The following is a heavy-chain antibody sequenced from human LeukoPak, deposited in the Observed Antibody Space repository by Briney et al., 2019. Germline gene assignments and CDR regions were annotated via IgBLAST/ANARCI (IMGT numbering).Heavy chain of an antibody. CDR3: AIYYYGSGSYSKTLFDAFDI. D-gene: IGHD3-10*01. CDR2: ISYDGSNK. CDR1: GFTFSSYA. J-gene: IGHJ3*02. V-gene: IGHV3-30-3*01. Sequence: GRSLRLSCAASGFTFSSYAMHWVRQAPGKGLEWVAVISYDGSNKYHADSVKGRLTISRDNSKNTLYLQLNSLRAEDTAVYYCAIYYYGSGSYSKTLFDAFDIWGQGTMVIVSS.